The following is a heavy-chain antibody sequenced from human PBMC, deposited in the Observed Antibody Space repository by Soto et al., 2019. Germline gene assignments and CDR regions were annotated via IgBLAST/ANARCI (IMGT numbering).Heavy chain of an antibody. CDR1: GFTFSSYS. J-gene: IGHJ4*02. V-gene: IGHV3-21*01. CDR3: ARGFDWDFDY. D-gene: IGHD3-9*01. Sequence: EVQLVESGGGLVKPGGSLRLSCAASGFTFSSYSMNWVRQAPGKGLEWVSSISSSSSYIYYADSVKGRFTISRDNAKNSPYLQMNSLRAEDTAVYYCARGFDWDFDYWGQGTLVTVSS. CDR2: ISSSSSYI.